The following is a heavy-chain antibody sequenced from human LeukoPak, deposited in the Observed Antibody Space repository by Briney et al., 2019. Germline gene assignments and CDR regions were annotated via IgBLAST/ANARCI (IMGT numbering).Heavy chain of an antibody. J-gene: IGHJ4*02. CDR1: GGTFSSYA. D-gene: IGHD3-22*01. CDR3: ARGGGSTDYYDSSGYF. Sequence: SVKVSCKASGGTFSSYAISWVRQAPGQGLEWMGGIIPIFGTANYAQKFQGRVAITRDTSITTAYMDLSRLTSDDTAVYYCARGGGSTDYYDSSGYFWGQGTLVTVSS. V-gene: IGHV1-69*05. CDR2: IIPIFGTA.